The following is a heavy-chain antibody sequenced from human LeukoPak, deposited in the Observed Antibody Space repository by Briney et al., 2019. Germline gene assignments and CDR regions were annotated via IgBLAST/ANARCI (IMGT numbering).Heavy chain of an antibody. CDR1: GYTFTSYD. CDR2: MNPNSGNT. D-gene: IGHD4-17*01. J-gene: IGHJ3*02. CDR3: ARDPRPGDYVRDAFDI. Sequence: GASVKVSCKASGYTFTSYDINWVRQATGQGLEWMGWMNPNSGNTGYAQKFQGRVTITRNTSISTAYMELSSLRSEDTAVYYCARDPRPGDYVRDAFDIWGQGTMVTVSS. V-gene: IGHV1-8*03.